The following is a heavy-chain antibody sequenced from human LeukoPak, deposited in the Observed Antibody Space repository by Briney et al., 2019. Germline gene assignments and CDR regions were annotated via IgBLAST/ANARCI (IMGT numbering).Heavy chain of an antibody. J-gene: IGHJ4*02. CDR1: GGSISSGGYY. V-gene: IGHV4-31*03. CDR3: ARVRGYSGYVFDY. D-gene: IGHD5-12*01. Sequence: PSETLSLTCTVSGGSISSGGYYWSWIRQHPGKALEWIGYIYYSGSTYYNPSLKSRVTISVGTSKSQFSLKLSSVTAADTAVYYCARVRGYSGYVFDYWGQGTLVTVSS. CDR2: IYYSGST.